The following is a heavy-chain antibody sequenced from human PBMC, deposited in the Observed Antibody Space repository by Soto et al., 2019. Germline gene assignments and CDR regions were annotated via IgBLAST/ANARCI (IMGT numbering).Heavy chain of an antibody. CDR3: ARHSSSLVRYAFDI. V-gene: IGHV4-39*01. CDR1: GGSISSSSYY. D-gene: IGHD6-13*01. CDR2: IYYSGST. J-gene: IGHJ3*02. Sequence: LSLTCTVSGGSISSSSYYWGWIRQPPGKGLEWIGSIYYSGSTYYNPSLKSRVTISVDTSKNQFSLKLSSVTAADTAVYYCARHSSSLVRYAFDIWGQETMVTVSS.